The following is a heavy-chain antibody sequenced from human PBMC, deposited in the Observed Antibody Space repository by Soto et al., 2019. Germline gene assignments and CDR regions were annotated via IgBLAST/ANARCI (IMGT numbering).Heavy chain of an antibody. Sequence: QVQLQESGPGLVKPSQTLSLTCTVSGGSINSDAYHWTWIRQHPGKGLEWIGYISYSGSTSYNPSLKSRVIISVDPSKNQFSLKLSSVTAADTAVYYCARDQVGSSGYLYYYGMDVWGQGTTVTVSS. CDR2: ISYSGST. V-gene: IGHV4-31*03. CDR1: GGSINSDAYH. CDR3: ARDQVGSSGYLYYYGMDV. J-gene: IGHJ6*02. D-gene: IGHD3-22*01.